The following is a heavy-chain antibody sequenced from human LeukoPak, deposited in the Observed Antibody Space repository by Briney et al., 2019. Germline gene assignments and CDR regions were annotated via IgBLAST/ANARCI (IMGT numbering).Heavy chain of an antibody. J-gene: IGHJ2*01. CDR1: GGSISSYY. CDR3: ARLGYPAQGWYFDL. V-gene: IGHV4-59*08. Sequence: SETLSLTCTVSGGSISSYYWSWIRQPPGKGLEWIGYIYYSGSTNYNPSLKSRVTISVDTSKNQFSLKLSSVTAADTAVYYCARLGYPAQGWYFDLWGRGTLVTVSS. CDR2: IYYSGST. D-gene: IGHD2-2*01.